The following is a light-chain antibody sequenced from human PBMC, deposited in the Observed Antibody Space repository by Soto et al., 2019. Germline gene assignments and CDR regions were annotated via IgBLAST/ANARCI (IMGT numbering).Light chain of an antibody. CDR3: QQRSNWPRT. J-gene: IGKJ1*01. Sequence: EIVLTQSPATLSLSPGERATLSCRASQSVSTYLAWYQQKPGQAPRLLIYDAFNRATGIPASFSGSGSGTDFTLTISSLEPEDFAVYYCQQRSNWPRTFGQGTKVDIK. V-gene: IGKV3-11*01. CDR1: QSVSTY. CDR2: DAF.